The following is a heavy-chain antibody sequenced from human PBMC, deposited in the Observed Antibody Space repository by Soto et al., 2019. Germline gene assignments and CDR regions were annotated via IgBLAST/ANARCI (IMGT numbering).Heavy chain of an antibody. CDR3: ARLTIMATVTHYLDN. Sequence: EVQLLESGGGLEQPGGSLRLSCAASGFTFTSYAMGWVRQAPGKGLEWVSSISGGADITNYADSVKGLFTISRDKSRDTLYLQMNSLRVEDTALYYCARLTIMATVTHYLDNWGQGALVTVSS. V-gene: IGHV3-23*01. J-gene: IGHJ4*02. CDR1: GFTFTSYA. CDR2: ISGGADIT. D-gene: IGHD4-17*01.